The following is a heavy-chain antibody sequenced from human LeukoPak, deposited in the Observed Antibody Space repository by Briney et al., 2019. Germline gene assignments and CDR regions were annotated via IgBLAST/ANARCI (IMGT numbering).Heavy chain of an antibody. CDR2: ISYDGSNK. CDR1: GFTFSSYG. CDR3: ARDQPGYGYNQGHHYFDY. D-gene: IGHD5-18*01. J-gene: IGHJ4*02. V-gene: IGHV3-30*03. Sequence: GRSLRLSCAASGFTFSSYGMHWVRQAPGKGLEWVAVISYDGSNKYYADSVKGRFTISRDNSKNTLYLQMNSLRAEDTAVYYCARDQPGYGYNQGHHYFDYWGQGTLVTVSS.